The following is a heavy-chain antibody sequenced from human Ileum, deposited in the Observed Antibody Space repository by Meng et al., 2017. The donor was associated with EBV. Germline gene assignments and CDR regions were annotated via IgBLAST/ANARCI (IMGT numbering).Heavy chain of an antibody. D-gene: IGHD2-21*02. V-gene: IGHV4-39*01. CDR1: GGSITSYSYY. J-gene: IGHJ5*02. CDR3: ARRDTAWFDP. Sequence: QLHLQESDPGLVKPSETLSLTCSVSGGSITSYSYYWGWIRQPPGKGLEWIATIYHTGSTYYNPSLKGRVTISVDTSKNEFSLKVTSVTAADTALYYCARRDTAWFDPWGRGTLVTVSS. CDR2: IYHTGST.